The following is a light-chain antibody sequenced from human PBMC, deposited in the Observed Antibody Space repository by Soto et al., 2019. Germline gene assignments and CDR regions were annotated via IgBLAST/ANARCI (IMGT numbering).Light chain of an antibody. CDR2: EGS. Sequence: QSALTQPASVSGSPGQSITISCTGTSSDVGSYNLVSWYQQHPGKAPKLMIYEGSKRPSGVSNRFSGSKSGNTASLTISGLQAEDEAEYYCCSYAGSSTVVFGGGTKRTVL. CDR3: CSYAGSSTVV. V-gene: IGLV2-23*01. J-gene: IGLJ2*01. CDR1: SSDVGSYNL.